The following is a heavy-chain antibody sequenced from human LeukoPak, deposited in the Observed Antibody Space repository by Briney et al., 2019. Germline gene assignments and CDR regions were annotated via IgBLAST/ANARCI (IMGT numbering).Heavy chain of an antibody. J-gene: IGHJ4*02. V-gene: IGHV3-30*02. CDR1: GFTFSSYG. CDR3: ATEHLVGAQLRFDY. CDR2: IRYDGSNK. Sequence: QAGGSLRLSCAASGFTFSSYGMHWVRQAPGKGLEWVAFIRYDGSNKYYADSVKGRFTISRDNSKNTLYLQMNSLRSEDTAVYYCATEHLVGAQLRFDYWGQGTLVTVSS. D-gene: IGHD1-26*01.